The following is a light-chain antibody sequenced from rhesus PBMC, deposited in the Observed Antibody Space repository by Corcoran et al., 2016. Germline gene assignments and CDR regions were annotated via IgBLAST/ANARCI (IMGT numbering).Light chain of an antibody. CDR1: QSVGSY. CDR2: GAS. V-gene: IGKV3-24*04. J-gene: IGKJ1*01. Sequence: ETVVTQSPATLSLSPGDRATLSCRASQSVGSYLAWSQQKPGQAPRLLIYGASSRATGIPDRFSGSGSGTDFTLTISSLEPEDVGVYYCQQSSNLSRTFGQGTKVEIK. CDR3: QQSSNLSRT.